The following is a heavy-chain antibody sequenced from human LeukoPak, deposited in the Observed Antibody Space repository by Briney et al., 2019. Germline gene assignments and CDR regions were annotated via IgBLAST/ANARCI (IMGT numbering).Heavy chain of an antibody. D-gene: IGHD6-13*01. V-gene: IGHV3-48*03. Sequence: GGSLRLSCAASGFTFSSYEMNWVRQAPGKGLEWVSYISSSGSTKYYTDSVRGRFTISRDNAKNSLYLQMNSLRAEDTAVYYCASGQQLGYWGQGTLVTVSS. CDR3: ASGQQLGY. CDR2: ISSSGSTK. J-gene: IGHJ4*02. CDR1: GFTFSSYE.